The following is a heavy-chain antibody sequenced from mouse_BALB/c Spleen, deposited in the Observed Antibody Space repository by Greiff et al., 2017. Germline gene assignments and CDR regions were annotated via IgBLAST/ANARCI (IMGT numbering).Heavy chain of an antibody. CDR3: ARRSGRLYYAMDY. CDR2: IYPGDGDT. CDR1: GYTFTSYW. V-gene: IGHV1-87*01. D-gene: IGHD3-3*01. Sequence: VQLQQSGAELARPGASVKLSCKASGYTFTSYWMQWVKQRPGQGLEWIGAIYPGDGDTRYTQKFKGKATLTADKSSSTAYMQLSSLASEDSAVYYCARRSGRLYYAMDYWGQGTSVTVSS. J-gene: IGHJ4*01.